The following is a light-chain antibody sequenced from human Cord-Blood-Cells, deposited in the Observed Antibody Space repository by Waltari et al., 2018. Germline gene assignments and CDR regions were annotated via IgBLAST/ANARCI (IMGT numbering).Light chain of an antibody. J-gene: IGKJ2*01. CDR1: QSVSSY. Sequence: TQSPATLSLSPGERATLPCRASQSVSSYLAWYQQKPGQAPRLLIYDASNRATGIPARFSGSGSGTDFTLTISSLEPEDFAVYYCQQRSSYTFGQGTKLEIK. V-gene: IGKV3-11*01. CDR2: DAS. CDR3: QQRSSYT.